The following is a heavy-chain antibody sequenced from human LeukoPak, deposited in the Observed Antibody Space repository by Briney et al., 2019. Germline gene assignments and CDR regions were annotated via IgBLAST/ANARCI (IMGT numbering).Heavy chain of an antibody. J-gene: IGHJ4*02. CDR1: GFTVSSNY. Sequence: GGSLRLSCAASGFTVSSNYMSWVRQAPGKGLEWVSVIYSGGSTYYADSVKGRFTISRDNSKNTLYLQMNSLSAEDTAVYYCARGTDSSGYYWIDYWGQGTLVSVSS. CDR2: IYSGGST. D-gene: IGHD3-22*01. V-gene: IGHV3-53*01. CDR3: ARGTDSSGYYWIDY.